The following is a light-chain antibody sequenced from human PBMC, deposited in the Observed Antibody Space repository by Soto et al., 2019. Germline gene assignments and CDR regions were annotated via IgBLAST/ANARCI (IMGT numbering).Light chain of an antibody. CDR1: QSVSSY. J-gene: IGKJ1*01. V-gene: IGKV3-15*01. CDR3: QQYNNWART. CDR2: DAS. Sequence: EIVLTQSPATLSLSRGERATLSCRAIQSVSSYLAWYQQKPGQAPRLLIYDASNRATDIPARFSGSGSGTEFTLTISSLQSADFAVYFCQQYNNWARTFGQGTKVDIK.